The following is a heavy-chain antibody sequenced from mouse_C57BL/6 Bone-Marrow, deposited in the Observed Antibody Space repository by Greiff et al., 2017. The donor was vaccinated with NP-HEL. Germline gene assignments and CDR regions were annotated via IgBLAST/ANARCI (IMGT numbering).Heavy chain of an antibody. Sequence: QVQLQQSGAELARPGASVKLSCKASGYTFTSYGISWVKQRTGQGLEWIGEIYPRSGNTYYNEKLKGKATLTADKSSSTAYMELRSLTSEDSAVYICARHYTPFAYWGQGTLVTVSA. D-gene: IGHD2-12*01. CDR3: ARHYTPFAY. CDR1: GYTFTSYG. CDR2: IYPRSGNT. V-gene: IGHV1-81*01. J-gene: IGHJ3*01.